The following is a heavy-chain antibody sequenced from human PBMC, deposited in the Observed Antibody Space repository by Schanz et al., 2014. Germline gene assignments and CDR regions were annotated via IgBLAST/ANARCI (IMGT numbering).Heavy chain of an antibody. CDR3: ARDMTSMGESGFYYYGMDV. D-gene: IGHD1-26*01. V-gene: IGHV3-7*05. J-gene: IGHJ6*02. CDR1: GFSFSNYW. CDR2: IKQDGSEK. Sequence: EVQLVESGGGLVQPGESLRLSCAASGFSFSNYWMSWVRQAPGKGLEWVANIKQDGSEKYYVDSVKGRFTISRDNAKKSLFLQMNSLSAEDTAVYYCARDMTSMGESGFYYYGMDVWGQGTTVTVSS.